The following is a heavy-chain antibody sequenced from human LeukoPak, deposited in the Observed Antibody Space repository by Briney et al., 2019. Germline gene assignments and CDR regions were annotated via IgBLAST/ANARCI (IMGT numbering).Heavy chain of an antibody. D-gene: IGHD6-13*01. CDR3: ARPAIVAAAGPDAFDI. CDR1: GFTFSSYA. Sequence: GRSLRLSCAASGFTFSSYAMHWVRQAPGKGLEWVAVISYDGSNKYYADSVKGRFTISRDNSKNTLYLQMNSLRAEDTAVYYCARPAIVAAAGPDAFDIWGQGTMVTVSS. V-gene: IGHV3-30-3*01. CDR2: ISYDGSNK. J-gene: IGHJ3*02.